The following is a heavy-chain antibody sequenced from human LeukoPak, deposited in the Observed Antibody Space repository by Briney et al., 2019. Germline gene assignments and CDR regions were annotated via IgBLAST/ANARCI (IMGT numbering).Heavy chain of an antibody. J-gene: IGHJ4*02. CDR1: GYTFPSYG. CDR2: ISAYNGNT. Sequence: ASVKVSCKASGYTFPSYGISGVRQAPGQGLEWMGWISAYNGNTNYAQKLQGRVTMTTETSTSTAYMELRSLRSDDTAVYYCARESGVAAAGALELDYWGQGTLVTVSS. CDR3: ARESGVAAAGALELDY. V-gene: IGHV1-18*01. D-gene: IGHD6-13*01.